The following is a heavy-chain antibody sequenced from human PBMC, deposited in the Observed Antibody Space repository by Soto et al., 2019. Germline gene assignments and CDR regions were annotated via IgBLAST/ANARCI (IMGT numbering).Heavy chain of an antibody. CDR1: GFTFSSYP. Sequence: DVQLVESGGGLVQPGGSLGLSCAASGFTFSSYPMNWVRQAPGKGLEWVSYISSGSSSIYYADSVRGRFTISRDNAKNSLYLQMNSLRAEDMAVYYCARYSTIRGALDYWGQGTLVTVSS. CDR2: ISSGSSSI. CDR3: ARYSTIRGALDY. D-gene: IGHD3-10*01. J-gene: IGHJ4*02. V-gene: IGHV3-48*01.